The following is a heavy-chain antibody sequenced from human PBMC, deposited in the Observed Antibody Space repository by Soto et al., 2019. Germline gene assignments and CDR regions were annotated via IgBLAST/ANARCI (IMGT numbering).Heavy chain of an antibody. Sequence: GGSLRLSXAASRFTFSNAWMSWVRQAPGKGLEWVGRIKSKSDGGTTDYAAPVKGRFTISRDDSQNTLYLLMNSLKTEDTAVYYCTTDPQYYDFWSGKIMDVWGQGTTVTVSS. J-gene: IGHJ6*02. D-gene: IGHD3-3*01. CDR2: IKSKSDGGTT. V-gene: IGHV3-15*01. CDR1: RFTFSNAW. CDR3: TTDPQYYDFWSGKIMDV.